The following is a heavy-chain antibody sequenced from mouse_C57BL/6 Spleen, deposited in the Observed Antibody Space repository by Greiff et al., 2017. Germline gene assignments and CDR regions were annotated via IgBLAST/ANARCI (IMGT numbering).Heavy chain of an antibody. V-gene: IGHV1-59*01. CDR1: GYTFTSYW. CDR2: IDPSDSYT. CDR3: ARAQGGKYGSPHYYAMDY. J-gene: IGHJ4*01. Sequence: QVQLQQPGAELVRPGTSVKLSCKASGYTFTSYWMHWVKQRPGQGLEWIGVIDPSDSYTNYNQKFKGKATLTVDTSSSTAYMQLSSLTSEDSAVYYWARAQGGKYGSPHYYAMDYWGQGTSVTVSS. D-gene: IGHD1-1*01.